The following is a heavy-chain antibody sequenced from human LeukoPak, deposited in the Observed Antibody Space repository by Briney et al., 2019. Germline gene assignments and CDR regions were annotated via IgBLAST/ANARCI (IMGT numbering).Heavy chain of an antibody. CDR1: GGSFSGDY. CDR3: ARSRLARLYGGNRRGAFDI. V-gene: IGHV4-34*01. D-gene: IGHD4-23*01. CDR2: INHSGST. J-gene: IGHJ3*02. Sequence: SETLSLTCAVYGGSFSGDYWSWIRQPPGKGLEWIGEINHSGSTNYNPSLKSRVNISIDTSKNQFSLRLNSVTAADTAVYYCARSRLARLYGGNRRGAFDIWGQGTMVTVSS.